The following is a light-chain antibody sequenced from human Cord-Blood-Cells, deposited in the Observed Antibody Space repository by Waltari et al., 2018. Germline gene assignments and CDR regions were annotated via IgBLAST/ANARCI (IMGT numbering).Light chain of an antibody. CDR1: QSLVYSDGNTY. V-gene: IGKV2-30*01. CDR2: KVP. J-gene: IGKJ2*01. CDR3: MQGTHWPT. Sequence: DVVMTQSPLSMPVTLGQPASISCRSSQSLVYSDGNTYLNWCQQRPGQSPRRLIYKVPNRDSGVPDRFSGSASGTDFTLKISRVEAEDVGVYYCMQGTHWPTFGQRTKLEIK.